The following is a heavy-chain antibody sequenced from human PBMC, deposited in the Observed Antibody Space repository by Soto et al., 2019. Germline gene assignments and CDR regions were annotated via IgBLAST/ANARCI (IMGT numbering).Heavy chain of an antibody. Sequence: SETLSLTCSVSGGSVTNYYWSWIRQPPGKGLEWIGYIYYTGSTNYNPSLKSRVTISVDTSKNQFSLKLSSVTAADTAVYYCARFTPPYQRLYYYYYGMDVWGQGTTVTVSS. V-gene: IGHV4-59*02. CDR1: GGSVTNYY. J-gene: IGHJ6*02. CDR2: IYYTGST. D-gene: IGHD2-2*01. CDR3: ARFTPPYQRLYYYYYGMDV.